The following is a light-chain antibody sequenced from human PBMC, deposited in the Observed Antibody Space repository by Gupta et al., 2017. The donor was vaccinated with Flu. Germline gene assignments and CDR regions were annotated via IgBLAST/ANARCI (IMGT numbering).Light chain of an antibody. CDR1: QTVSTY. CDR3: QQRCNWPPVT. J-gene: IGKJ5*01. V-gene: IGKV3-11*01. Sequence: AALSLSPGERATLSCRASQTVSTYLLWYKHRPGQAPRLLIYDASKRDAGIPARFSGTGYGTDFTLTISSREPEDSAVYYCQQRCNWPPVTFGPGTRLEIK. CDR2: DAS.